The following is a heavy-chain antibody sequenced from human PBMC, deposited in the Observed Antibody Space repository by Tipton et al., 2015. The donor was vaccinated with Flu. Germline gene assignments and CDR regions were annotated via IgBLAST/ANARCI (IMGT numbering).Heavy chain of an antibody. CDR3: ARQNDGFDV. CDR1: GFTVSSNY. J-gene: IGHJ3*01. Sequence: SLRLSCAASGFTVSSNYMSWVRQAPGKGLEWISYISTSDDFTSYAESVRGRFTMSRDNAKTSVYLQMNSLRVEDAAVYYCARQNDGFDVWGQGTMVTVSS. CDR2: ISTSDDFT. V-gene: IGHV3-11*06.